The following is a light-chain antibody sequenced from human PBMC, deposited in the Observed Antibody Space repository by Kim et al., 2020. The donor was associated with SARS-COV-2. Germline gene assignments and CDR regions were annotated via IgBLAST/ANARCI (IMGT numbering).Light chain of an antibody. V-gene: IGKV3-15*01. CDR2: GAS. J-gene: IGKJ5*01. Sequence: VRPGERDTLSCRSSQSVSGSLAWYQQTPRQAPRLLIYGASTRATGIPARLGGSGSGTEFTLTISSLQSEDFAIYYCQQYNNWPLTFGQGTRLEIK. CDR1: QSVSGS. CDR3: QQYNNWPLT.